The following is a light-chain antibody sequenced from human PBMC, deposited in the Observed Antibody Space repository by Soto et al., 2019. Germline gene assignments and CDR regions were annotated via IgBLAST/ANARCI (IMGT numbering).Light chain of an antibody. CDR3: QHHNSYSQT. J-gene: IGKJ1*01. V-gene: IGKV1-5*01. CDR1: QSIRYY. CDR2: GAS. Sequence: DIKLTQSPPTLSASVGDRVTITCRASQSIRYYLAWYQQMPGKAPKLLIYGASSLQSGVPSRFSGSGSGTEFTLTLSSLQPDDFATYFCQHHNSYSQTFGQGTKVEIK.